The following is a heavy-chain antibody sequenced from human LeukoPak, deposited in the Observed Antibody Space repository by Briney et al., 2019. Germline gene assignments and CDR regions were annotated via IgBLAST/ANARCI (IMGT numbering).Heavy chain of an antibody. D-gene: IGHD3-16*01. CDR3: ARELWARNWFDP. Sequence: ASVKVSCKASGYTFTSYYMHWVRQATGQGLEWMGWMNPNSGNTGYAQKFQGRVTITRNTSISTAYMELSSLRSEDTAVYYCARELWARNWFDPWGQGTLVTVSS. CDR1: GYTFTSYY. V-gene: IGHV1-8*01. CDR2: MNPNSGNT. J-gene: IGHJ5*02.